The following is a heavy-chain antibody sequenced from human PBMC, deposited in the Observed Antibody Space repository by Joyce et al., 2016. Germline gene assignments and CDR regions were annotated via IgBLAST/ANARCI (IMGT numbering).Heavy chain of an antibody. D-gene: IGHD1-1*01. V-gene: IGHV1-2*02. J-gene: IGHJ4*02. Sequence: QVQLVQSGAEVNKPGASVQVSCKTSGYTFTDYYIHRVRQAPGQGREWREWINHTTGGTKYAQRLQGRVTLTRDTSSSAAYMELSTLTSDETSVYYCATSWRTGIDSPYWGQGTLVIVSS. CDR2: INHTTGGT. CDR1: GYTFTDYY. CDR3: ATSWRTGIDSPY.